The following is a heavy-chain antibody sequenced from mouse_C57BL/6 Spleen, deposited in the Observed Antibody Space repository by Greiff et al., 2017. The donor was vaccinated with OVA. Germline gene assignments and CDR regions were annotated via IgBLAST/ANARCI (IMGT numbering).Heavy chain of an antibody. D-gene: IGHD4-1*01. Sequence: VQLQQSGAELVRPGASVTLSCKASGYTFTDYEMHWVKQTPVHGLEWIGAIDPETGGTAYNQKFKGKAILTADKSSSTAYMALRSLTSEDSAVYYCTRRDWDGDYWGQGTTLTVSS. V-gene: IGHV1-15*01. CDR2: IDPETGGT. CDR3: TRRDWDGDY. CDR1: GYTFTDYE. J-gene: IGHJ2*01.